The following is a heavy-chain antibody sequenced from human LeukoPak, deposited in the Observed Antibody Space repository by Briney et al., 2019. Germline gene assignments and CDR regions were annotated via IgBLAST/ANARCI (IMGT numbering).Heavy chain of an antibody. Sequence: SSETLSLTCAVYGGSFSGYYWSWIRQPPGKGLEWIGEINHSGSTNYNPSLKSRVTISVDTSKNQFSLKLSSVTAADTAVYYCVYSSGWYYLDYWGQGTLVTVSS. CDR3: VYSSGWYYLDY. CDR1: GGSFSGYY. D-gene: IGHD6-19*01. J-gene: IGHJ4*02. CDR2: INHSGST. V-gene: IGHV4-34*01.